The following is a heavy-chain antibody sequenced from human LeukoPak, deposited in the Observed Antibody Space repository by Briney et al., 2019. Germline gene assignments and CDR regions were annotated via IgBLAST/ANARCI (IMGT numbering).Heavy chain of an antibody. J-gene: IGHJ2*01. CDR3: ARVTDLSNWYFDL. Sequence: PSETLSLTCTVSGGSISSYYWSWIRQPPGKGLEWIGYIYYSGSTNYNPSLKSRVTISVDTSKNQFSLKLSSVTAADTAVYYCARVTDLSNWYFDLWGRGTLVTVSS. V-gene: IGHV4-59*01. CDR1: GGSISSYY. CDR2: IYYSGST.